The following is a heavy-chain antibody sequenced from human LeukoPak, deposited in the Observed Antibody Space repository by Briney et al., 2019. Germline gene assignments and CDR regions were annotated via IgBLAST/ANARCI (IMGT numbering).Heavy chain of an antibody. Sequence: GGSLRLSCAASGFTFSDYYMSWIRQAPGKGLEWVSYISSSGSTIYYADSVKGRFTISRDNAKNSLYLQMNSLRAEDTAVYYCASLPTLMYYFDYWGQGTLVTVSS. J-gene: IGHJ4*02. CDR3: ASLPTLMYYFDY. CDR2: ISSSGSTI. CDR1: GFTFSDYY. V-gene: IGHV3-11*04.